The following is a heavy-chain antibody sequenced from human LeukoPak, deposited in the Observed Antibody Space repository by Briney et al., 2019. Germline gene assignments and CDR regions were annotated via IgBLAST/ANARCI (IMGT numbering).Heavy chain of an antibody. Sequence: PSETLSLTCTVSGGSISSSSYYWGWIRQPPGKGLEWIGSIYYSGSTYYNPSLKSRVTISVDTSKNQFSLKLSSVTAADTAVYYCARLSTHKYYFDYWGQGTLVTVSS. CDR3: ARLSTHKYYFDY. CDR2: IYYSGST. CDR1: GGSISSSSYY. D-gene: IGHD3-16*02. J-gene: IGHJ4*02. V-gene: IGHV4-39*01.